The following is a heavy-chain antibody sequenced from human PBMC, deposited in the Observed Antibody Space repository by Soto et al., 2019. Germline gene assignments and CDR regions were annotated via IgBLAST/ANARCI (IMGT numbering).Heavy chain of an antibody. Sequence: QITLNESGPTVVRPTETLTLTCRFSGFSLTTSGVGVGWIRQSPGKAPEWLALISWDDDKSYSASLKSRLTITKDTSKNQVVLTVSDLDPTDTATYYCAHRVLRTVFGLVTTTAIYFDFWGQGTPVAVSS. CDR2: ISWDDDK. D-gene: IGHD3-3*01. J-gene: IGHJ4*02. CDR3: AHRVLRTVFGLVTTTAIYFDF. V-gene: IGHV2-5*02. CDR1: GFSLTTSGVG.